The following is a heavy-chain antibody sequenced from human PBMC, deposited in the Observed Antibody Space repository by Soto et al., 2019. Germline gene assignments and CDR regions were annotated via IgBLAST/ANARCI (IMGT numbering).Heavy chain of an antibody. CDR1: GFPFTDFA. V-gene: IGHV3-23*01. D-gene: IGHD6-6*01. CDR2: ISGGGLDT. CDR3: ARQGRPYSGSGYYYGMDV. Sequence: GGSLRLSCAASGFPFTDFAMSWVRQVPGKGLEWVSSISGGGLDTNYADAVRGRFTISRVKSKNTVYLQMNSLRAEDTAIYYCARQGRPYSGSGYYYGMDVWGQGTTVTVSS. J-gene: IGHJ6*02.